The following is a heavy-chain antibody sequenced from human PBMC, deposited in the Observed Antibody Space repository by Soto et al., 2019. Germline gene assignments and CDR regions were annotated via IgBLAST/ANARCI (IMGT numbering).Heavy chain of an antibody. Sequence: GGSLRLSCAASGFTFSSYWMHWVRQAPGKGLVWVSRINSDGSSTSYADSVKGRLTISRDNAKNTLYLQMNSLRAEDTAVYYCARGDLIVVVPAAIRLDYYYYSMDVWGQGTTVTVSS. CDR1: GFTFSSYW. J-gene: IGHJ6*02. CDR3: ARGDLIVVVPAAIRLDYYYYSMDV. CDR2: INSDGSST. D-gene: IGHD2-2*02. V-gene: IGHV3-74*01.